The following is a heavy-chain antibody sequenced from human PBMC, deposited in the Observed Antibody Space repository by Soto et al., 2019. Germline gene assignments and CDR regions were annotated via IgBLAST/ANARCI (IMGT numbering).Heavy chain of an antibody. J-gene: IGHJ4*02. CDR3: AAWAEGATEVH. V-gene: IGHV3-33*01. Sequence: QVQLVESGGGVVQPGRSLRLSCETSGFSFSVYGMHWVRQAPVKGLEWVAVILYDASEQFYADSVVGRFTVSRDKSKAILYIQMNSLSADDTAVYYCAAWAEGATEVHWGQGTLVTVSS. CDR1: GFSFSVYG. CDR2: ILYDASEQ. D-gene: IGHD3-16*01.